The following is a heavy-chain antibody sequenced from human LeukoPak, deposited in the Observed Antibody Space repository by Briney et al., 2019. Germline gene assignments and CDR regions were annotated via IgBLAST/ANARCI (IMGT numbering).Heavy chain of an antibody. Sequence: SETLSLTCTVSGGSISSSSYYWGWIRQPPGKGLEWIGSIYYSGSTYYNPSLKSRVTISVDKSKNQFSLKLSSVTAADTAVYYCARKTATAFSGYFQHWGQGTLVTVSS. J-gene: IGHJ1*01. D-gene: IGHD5-24*01. V-gene: IGHV4-39*07. CDR2: IYYSGST. CDR1: GGSISSSSYY. CDR3: ARKTATAFSGYFQH.